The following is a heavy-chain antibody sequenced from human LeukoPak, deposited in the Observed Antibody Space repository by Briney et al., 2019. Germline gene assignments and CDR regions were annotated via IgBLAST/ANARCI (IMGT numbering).Heavy chain of an antibody. CDR1: GFTFSSYA. J-gene: IGHJ4*02. CDR2: ISYDGSNK. Sequence: PGGSLRLYCAASGFTFSSYAMHWVRQAPGKGLEWVAVISYDGSNKYYADSVKGRFTISRDNSKNTLYLQMNSLRAEDTAVYYCARYWGAVAVHSYWGQGTLVTVSS. CDR3: ARYWGAVAVHSY. D-gene: IGHD6-19*01. V-gene: IGHV3-30*04.